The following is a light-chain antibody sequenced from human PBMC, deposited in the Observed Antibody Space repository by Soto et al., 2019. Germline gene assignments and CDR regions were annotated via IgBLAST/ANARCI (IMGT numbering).Light chain of an antibody. Sequence: EIVLTQSPAALSVSPGERATLSCRASQSVSSNLAWYQQKPGQAPSLLIYGASTRATGIPARFSGSGSGTEFTHTISSLQSEDFALYYCQQYKNWPSLTFGGGTKVEIK. V-gene: IGKV3-15*01. CDR1: QSVSSN. CDR3: QQYKNWPSLT. J-gene: IGKJ4*01. CDR2: GAS.